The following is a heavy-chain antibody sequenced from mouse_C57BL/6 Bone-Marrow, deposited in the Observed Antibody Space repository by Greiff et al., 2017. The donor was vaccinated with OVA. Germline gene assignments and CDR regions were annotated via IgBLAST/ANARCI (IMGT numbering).Heavy chain of an antibody. J-gene: IGHJ1*03. Sequence: DVKLVESGGGLVKPGGSLKLSCAASGFTFSSYAMSWVRQTPEKRLEWVATISDGGSYTYYPDNVKGRFTISRDNAKNNLYLQMSHLKSEDTAMYYCARLYYYGSPFYWYFDVWGTGTTVTVSS. CDR3: ARLYYYGSPFYWYFDV. V-gene: IGHV5-4*03. D-gene: IGHD1-1*01. CDR2: ISDGGSYT. CDR1: GFTFSSYA.